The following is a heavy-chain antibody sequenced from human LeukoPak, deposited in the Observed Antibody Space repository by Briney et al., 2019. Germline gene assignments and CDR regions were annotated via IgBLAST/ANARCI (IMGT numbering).Heavy chain of an antibody. D-gene: IGHD3-9*01. J-gene: IGHJ1*01. V-gene: IGHV3-48*03. Sequence: GGSLRLSCAASGFTFSSYEMNWVRQAPGKGLEWVSYMTGSGTTIYYADSVKGRFTISRDNVKNSLYLQMNSLRSDDTAVYYCARARHYDILTGYYYFQHWGQGTLVTVSS. CDR1: GFTFSSYE. CDR3: ARARHYDILTGYYYFQH. CDR2: MTGSGTTI.